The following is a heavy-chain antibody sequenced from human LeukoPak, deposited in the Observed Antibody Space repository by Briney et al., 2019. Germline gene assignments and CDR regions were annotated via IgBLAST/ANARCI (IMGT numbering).Heavy chain of an antibody. V-gene: IGHV4-34*01. J-gene: IGHJ6*02. CDR1: GRSFSGYY. CDR2: INHSGST. CDR3: ARDPLRSGRYYYGMDV. D-gene: IGHD3-3*01. Sequence: SETLSLTCAVYGRSFSGYYWSWIRQPPGKGLEWIGEINHSGSTNYNPSLKSRVTISVDTSKNQFSLKLSSVTAADTAVYYCARDPLRSGRYYYGMDVWGQGTTVTVSS.